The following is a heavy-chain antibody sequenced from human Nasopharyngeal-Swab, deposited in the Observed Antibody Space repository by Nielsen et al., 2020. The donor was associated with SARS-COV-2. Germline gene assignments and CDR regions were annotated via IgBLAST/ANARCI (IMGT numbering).Heavy chain of an antibody. D-gene: IGHD3-3*01. Sequence: SETLSLTCTVSGGSISSYYWSWIRQPPGKGLEWIGYIYYSGSTNYNPSLKSRVTISVDTSKNQFSLKLSSVTAADTAVYYCARGTKDFWSGNGGHWFDPRGQGTLVTVSS. CDR3: ARGTKDFWSGNGGHWFDP. CDR1: GGSISSYY. J-gene: IGHJ5*02. CDR2: IYYSGST. V-gene: IGHV4-59*01.